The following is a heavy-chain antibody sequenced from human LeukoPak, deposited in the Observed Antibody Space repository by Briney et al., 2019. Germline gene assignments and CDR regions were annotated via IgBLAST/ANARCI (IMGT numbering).Heavy chain of an antibody. Sequence: PSETLSLTCTVSGGSISSYYWSWIRQPPGKGLEWIGYIYYSGSTNYNPSLKSRVTISVDTSKNQFSLKLSSVTAADTAVYYCARGWEGAYYDFWSGYRYNWFDPWGQGTLVTVSS. V-gene: IGHV4-59*01. CDR2: IYYSGST. D-gene: IGHD3-3*01. CDR1: GGSISSYY. J-gene: IGHJ5*02. CDR3: ARGWEGAYYDFWSGYRYNWFDP.